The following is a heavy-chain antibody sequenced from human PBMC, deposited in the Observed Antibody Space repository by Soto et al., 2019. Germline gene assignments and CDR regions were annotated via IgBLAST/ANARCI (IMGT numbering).Heavy chain of an antibody. J-gene: IGHJ6*02. CDR3: ARRGNWRGYYYGMDV. V-gene: IGHV5-51*01. D-gene: IGHD1-1*01. CDR2: IYPGDSDT. CDR1: GYSFTSYW. Sequence: PGESLKISCKGSGYSFTSYWIGWVRQMPGKGLEWMGIIYPGDSDTRYSPSFQGQVTISADKSSSTAYLQWSSLKASDTAMYYCARRGNWRGYYYGMDVWGQGTTVTVSS.